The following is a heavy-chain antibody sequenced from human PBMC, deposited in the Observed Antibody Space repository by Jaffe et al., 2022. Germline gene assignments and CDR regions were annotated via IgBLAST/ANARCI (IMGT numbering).Heavy chain of an antibody. CDR3: AKDRRYSSGWRSGGY. Sequence: EVQLLESGGGLVQPGESLRLSCAASEFTFSNYAMTWVRQAPGKGLEWVSSISGSGGSTFYADSVKGRFTISRDNSKNTLYLQMNSLRAEDTAVYYCAKDRRYSSGWRSGGYWGQGTLVTVSS. CDR1: EFTFSNYA. J-gene: IGHJ4*02. CDR2: ISGSGGST. D-gene: IGHD6-19*01. V-gene: IGHV3-23*01.